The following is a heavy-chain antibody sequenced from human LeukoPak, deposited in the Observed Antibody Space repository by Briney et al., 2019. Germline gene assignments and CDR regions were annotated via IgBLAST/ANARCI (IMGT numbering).Heavy chain of an antibody. CDR3: ARKAVPGNFDY. V-gene: IGHV4-59*01. Sequence: SETLSLTCTVSGGSISSYYWSWIRQPPGKGLEWIGHIYYSGITNYNPSLKSRVTISVDTSKNQFSLKLNSVTAADTAVYYCARKAVPGNFDYWGQGTLVIVSS. J-gene: IGHJ4*02. CDR1: GGSISSYY. D-gene: IGHD6-19*01. CDR2: IYYSGIT.